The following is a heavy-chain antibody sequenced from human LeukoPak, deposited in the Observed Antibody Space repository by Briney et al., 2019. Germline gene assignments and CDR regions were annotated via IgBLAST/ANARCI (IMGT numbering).Heavy chain of an antibody. V-gene: IGHV3-21*01. D-gene: IGHD1-7*01. CDR3: ARAGTTNWFDP. CDR2: ISSSSSYI. Sequence: GGSLRLSCAASGFTFSSYSMNWVRQAPGKGLEWVSSISSSSSYIYYADSVKGRFTISRDNAKNSLYLQMNSLRAEDTAVYYCARAGTTNWFDPWGQGTLVPVSS. CDR1: GFTFSSYS. J-gene: IGHJ5*02.